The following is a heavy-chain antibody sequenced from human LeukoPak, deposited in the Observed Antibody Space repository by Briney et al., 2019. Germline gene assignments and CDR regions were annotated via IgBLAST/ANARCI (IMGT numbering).Heavy chain of an antibody. Sequence: GGSLRLSCAASGFTFSSYEMNWVRQAPGKGLEWVSYISSSGSTIYYADSVKGRFTISRDNAKNSLYLQMNSLRAEDTAVYYCASPYYGSGSYYNVRNNDAFDIWGQGTMVTVSS. J-gene: IGHJ3*02. CDR1: GFTFSSYE. CDR2: ISSSGSTI. D-gene: IGHD3-10*01. V-gene: IGHV3-48*03. CDR3: ASPYYGSGSYYNVRNNDAFDI.